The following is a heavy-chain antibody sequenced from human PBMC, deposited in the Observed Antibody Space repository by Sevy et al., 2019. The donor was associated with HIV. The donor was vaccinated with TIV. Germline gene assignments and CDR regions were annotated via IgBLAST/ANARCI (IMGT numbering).Heavy chain of an antibody. CDR2: IRQDGGEI. V-gene: IGHV3-7*01. CDR3: ARRFFDV. CDR1: GFTFDTYW. D-gene: IGHD3-16*01. J-gene: IGHJ4*02. Sequence: GGSLRLSCAASGFTFDTYWMQWVRQAPGKGLEWVANIRQDGGEIYYSDSVKGRFTISRDNAKESLFLQMTNLKVEDSRIYYCARRFFDVWGQGVLVTVSS.